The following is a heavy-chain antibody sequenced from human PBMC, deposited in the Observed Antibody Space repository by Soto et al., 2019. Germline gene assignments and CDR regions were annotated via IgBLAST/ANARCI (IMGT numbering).Heavy chain of an antibody. CDR3: AREARDDY. Sequence: GGSLRLSRAASGLTFNSYSMNWVRQAPGKGLEWVSSISGGSTFIYYADSVKGRFTISRDNAKNSLYLQMNSLRVEDTAVYYCAREARDDYWGQGTLVTVSS. D-gene: IGHD3-10*01. V-gene: IGHV3-21*06. CDR1: GLTFNSYS. J-gene: IGHJ4*02. CDR2: ISGGSTFI.